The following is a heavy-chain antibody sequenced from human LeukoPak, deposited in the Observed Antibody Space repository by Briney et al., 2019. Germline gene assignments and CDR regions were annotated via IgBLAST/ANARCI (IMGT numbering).Heavy chain of an antibody. CDR1: GFTFSDYY. V-gene: IGHV3-11*04. J-gene: IGHJ3*02. D-gene: IGHD2/OR15-2a*01. CDR2: ISSSGSTI. CDR3: ARDRISLDAFDI. Sequence: GGSLRLSCAASGFTFSDYYMSWIRQAPGKGLEWVSYISSSGSTIYYAASVKGRFTSTRDNAKNSLYLQMNSLRAEDTAVYYCARDRISLDAFDIWGQGTMVTVSS.